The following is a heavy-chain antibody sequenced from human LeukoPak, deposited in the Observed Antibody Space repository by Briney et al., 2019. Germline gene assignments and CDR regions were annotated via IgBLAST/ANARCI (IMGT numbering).Heavy chain of an antibody. Sequence: ASVKVSRKASGYTFTSYYMHWVRQAPGQGLECMGIINPSGGSTSYAQKFQGRVTMTRDMSTSTVYMELSSLRSEDTAVYYCARDYNKNYYMDVWGKGTTVTVSS. CDR1: GYTFTSYY. CDR3: ARDYNKNYYMDV. CDR2: INPSGGST. D-gene: IGHD1-1*01. J-gene: IGHJ6*03. V-gene: IGHV1-46*01.